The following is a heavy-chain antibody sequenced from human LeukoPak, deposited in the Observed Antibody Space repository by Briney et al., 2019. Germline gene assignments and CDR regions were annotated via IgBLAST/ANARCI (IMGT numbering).Heavy chain of an antibody. CDR3: ARLIAAAGHFDY. V-gene: IGHV1-2*02. Sequence: GASVKVSCKASGYTFTSYFIHWVRQAPGQGLEWMGIINPNSGGTNYAQKFQGRVTMTRDTSISTAYMELSRLRSDDTAVYYCARLIAAAGHFDYWGQGTLVTVSS. J-gene: IGHJ4*02. D-gene: IGHD6-13*01. CDR1: GYTFTSYF. CDR2: INPNSGGT.